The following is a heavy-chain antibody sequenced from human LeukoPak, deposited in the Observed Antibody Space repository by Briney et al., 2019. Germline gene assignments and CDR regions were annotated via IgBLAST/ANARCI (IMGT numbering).Heavy chain of an antibody. J-gene: IGHJ3*02. D-gene: IGHD3-10*01. CDR1: GGSISNYY. V-gene: IGHV4-59*01. Sequence: PSETLSLTCTVSGGSISNYYWNWIRQPPGKGLEWIGYIYYSGSTNYNPSLKSRVTISVDRSKNQFSLKLSSVTAADTAVYYCARSLYYYGSDSFDIWGQGTMVTVSS. CDR2: IYYSGST. CDR3: ARSLYYYGSDSFDI.